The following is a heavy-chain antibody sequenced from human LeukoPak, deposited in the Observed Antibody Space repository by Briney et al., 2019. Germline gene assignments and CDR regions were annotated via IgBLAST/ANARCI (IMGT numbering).Heavy chain of an antibody. D-gene: IGHD3-22*01. CDR3: ARADSSGYYYAFDI. Sequence: GGTLRLSCAASGFTFDDYGMSWVRQAPGKGLQWVSAINWNGGSIGYADSVKGRFTIPRDNAKNSLYLQMNSLRAEDTPLYYCARADSSGYYYAFDIWGQGTMVTVSS. J-gene: IGHJ3*02. CDR2: INWNGGSI. CDR1: GFTFDDYG. V-gene: IGHV3-20*04.